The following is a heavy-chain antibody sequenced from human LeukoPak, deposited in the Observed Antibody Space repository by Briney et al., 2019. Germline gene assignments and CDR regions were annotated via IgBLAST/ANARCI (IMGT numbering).Heavy chain of an antibody. V-gene: IGHV3-74*01. J-gene: IGHJ5*02. D-gene: IGHD5-12*01. Sequence: GGPLRLSCAASGFNFSNYWIHWVRQSPGKGLVWVSCVNSDGSSTSYADSVRGRFTISRDNAKDTLYLQMNSLRVEDTAVYYCARELPEVATTKSAWFDPWGQGTLVTVSS. CDR3: ARELPEVATTKSAWFDP. CDR2: VNSDGSST. CDR1: GFNFSNYW.